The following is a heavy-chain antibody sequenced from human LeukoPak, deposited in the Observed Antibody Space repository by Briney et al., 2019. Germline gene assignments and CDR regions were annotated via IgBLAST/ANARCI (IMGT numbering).Heavy chain of an antibody. CDR2: INHSGST. CDR3: ARGSNYYDSSGYWAY. V-gene: IGHV4-34*01. J-gene: IGHJ4*02. CDR1: GGSFSGYY. D-gene: IGHD3-22*01. Sequence: PSETLSLTCAVYGGSFSGYYWSWIRQPPGKGLEWIGEINHSGSTNYNPSLKSRVTISVDTSKNQFSLKLSSVTAADTAVYYCARGSNYYDSSGYWAYWGQGTLVTVSS.